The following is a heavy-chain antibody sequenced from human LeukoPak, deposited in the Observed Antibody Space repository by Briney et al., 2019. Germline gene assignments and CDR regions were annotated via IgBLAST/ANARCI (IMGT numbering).Heavy chain of an antibody. V-gene: IGHV3-21*01. CDR3: ARFGGYCSGGSCYSDY. CDR2: ISSSSSYI. CDR1: GFTFSSYS. J-gene: IGHJ4*02. D-gene: IGHD2-15*01. Sequence: GGSLRLSCAASGFTFSSYSMNWVRQAPGKGLEWVSSISSSSSYIYYADSVKGRFTTSRDNAKNSLYLQMNSLRAEDTAVYYCARFGGYCSGGSCYSDYWGQGTLVTVSS.